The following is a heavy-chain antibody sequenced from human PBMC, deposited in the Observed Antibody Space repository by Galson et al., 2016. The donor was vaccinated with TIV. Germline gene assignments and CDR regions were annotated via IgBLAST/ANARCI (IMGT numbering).Heavy chain of an antibody. CDR3: AHRKTGSRPLDAFDI. CDR2: IYWEEDK. CDR1: GFSLTTRGVG. D-gene: IGHD2-15*01. J-gene: IGHJ3*02. V-gene: IGHV2-5*05. Sequence: PALVTPPQTLTLTCTFSGFSLTTRGVGVAWIRQPPRKALEWLAFIYWEEDKRYAPSLRNRLTVTKDPSKNQVVLTLTDMDPADTGTYYCAHRKTGSRPLDAFDIWGQGTMVTVSS.